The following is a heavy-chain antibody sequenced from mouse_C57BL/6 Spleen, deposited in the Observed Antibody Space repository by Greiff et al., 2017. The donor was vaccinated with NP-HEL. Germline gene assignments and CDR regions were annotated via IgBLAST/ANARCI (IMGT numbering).Heavy chain of an antibody. CDR3: ARGTPSHFDY. Sequence: QVQLQQPGAELVRPGSSVKLSCKASGYTFTSYWMDWVKQRPGQGLEWIGNIYPSDSETHYNQKFKDKATLTVDKSSSTAYMQLSSLTSEDSAVYYCARGTPSHFDYWGKGTTLTVSS. J-gene: IGHJ2*01. CDR1: GYTFTSYW. V-gene: IGHV1-61*01. CDR2: IYPSDSET. D-gene: IGHD3-3*01.